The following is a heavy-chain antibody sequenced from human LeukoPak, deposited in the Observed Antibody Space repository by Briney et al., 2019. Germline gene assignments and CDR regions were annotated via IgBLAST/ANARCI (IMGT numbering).Heavy chain of an antibody. CDR2: ISYDGSYK. D-gene: IGHD6-19*01. CDR1: GFTFSSYS. J-gene: IGHJ5*02. V-gene: IGHV3-30*18. CDR3: AKDISGWLNWFDP. Sequence: GGSLRLSCAASGFTFSSYSMNWVRQAPGKGLEWVAFISYDGSYKYYADSVKGRFTISRDNSKNTLYLQMNSLRAEDTAVYYCAKDISGWLNWFDPWGQGTLVTVSS.